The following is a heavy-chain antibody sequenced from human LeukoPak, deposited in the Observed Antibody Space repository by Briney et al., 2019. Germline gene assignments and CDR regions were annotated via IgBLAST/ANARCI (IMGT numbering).Heavy chain of an antibody. V-gene: IGHV1-8*01. CDR3: ARGIRGSSGWGLDAFDF. Sequence: GASVKVSCKASGYTFTSYDINWLRQATGQGLEWVGWMNPNSGNTGYAQKFQGRVTMTRNTSISTAYMELSSLKSEDTAVFYCARGIRGSSGWGLDAFDFWGQGTMVTVSS. CDR2: MNPNSGNT. J-gene: IGHJ3*01. CDR1: GYTFTSYD. D-gene: IGHD6-19*01.